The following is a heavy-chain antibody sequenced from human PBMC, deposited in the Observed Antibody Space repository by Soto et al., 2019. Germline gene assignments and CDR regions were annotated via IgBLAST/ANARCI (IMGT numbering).Heavy chain of an antibody. CDR1: GFTFSPYA. Sequence: EVQLLESGGGLVQPGGSLRLSCVASGFTFSPYAMSWVRQAPGKGLEWVSGISSSGDSTYYADSVKGRFTISRDNSKNMLHLQMSSLRADDTALYYCAKDPHGNYVGAFDMRGHGTMVTFSS. J-gene: IGHJ3*02. D-gene: IGHD1-7*01. CDR2: ISSSGDST. V-gene: IGHV3-23*01. CDR3: AKDPHGNYVGAFDM.